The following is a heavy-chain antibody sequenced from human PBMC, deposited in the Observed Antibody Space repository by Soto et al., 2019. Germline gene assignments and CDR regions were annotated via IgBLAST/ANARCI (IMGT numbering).Heavy chain of an antibody. Sequence: QITLKESGPTLVKPTQTLTLTCTFSGFSLTETGMGVGWIRQPPGKALEWLALIYWDDDKRYSPSLKRGLTISKDASKNQVVLTKTNVDAVDTATYYCAHRRSGYFDSWGQGTLVTLSS. J-gene: IGHJ4*02. V-gene: IGHV2-5*02. CDR1: GFSLTETGMG. CDR3: AHRRSGYFDS. CDR2: IYWDDDK.